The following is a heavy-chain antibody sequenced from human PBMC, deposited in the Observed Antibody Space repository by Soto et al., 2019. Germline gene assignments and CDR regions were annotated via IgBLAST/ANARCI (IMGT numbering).Heavy chain of an antibody. J-gene: IGHJ4*02. CDR2: IIGSVGST. CDR3: AKDFEGYDILTGYDY. V-gene: IGHV3-23*01. CDR1: GFTFSSYA. D-gene: IGHD3-9*01. Sequence: GGSLRLSCAASGFTFSSYAMSWVRQAPGNGLDWFSAIIGSVGSTYYADSVKGRFTISRDNSKNTLYLQMNSLRAEDTSVYYCAKDFEGYDILTGYDYWGQGTLVTVSS.